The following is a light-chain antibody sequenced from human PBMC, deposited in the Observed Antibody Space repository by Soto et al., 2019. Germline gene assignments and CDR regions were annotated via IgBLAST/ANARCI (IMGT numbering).Light chain of an antibody. Sequence: DIPMTQSPSTLSASVGDRVTITCRASQSISSWLAWYQQKPGKAPKLLIYKASSLESGVPSRFSGSGSGTEFALTLSSLQPDDFETYYCQQYNSYSGYTFGQGTKVEIK. CDR2: KAS. V-gene: IGKV1-5*03. CDR1: QSISSW. CDR3: QQYNSYSGYT. J-gene: IGKJ2*01.